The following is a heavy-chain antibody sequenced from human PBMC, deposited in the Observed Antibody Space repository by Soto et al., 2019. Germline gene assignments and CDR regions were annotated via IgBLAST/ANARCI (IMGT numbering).Heavy chain of an antibody. Sequence: EVQLLESGGGLVQPGGSLRLSCAASGFTFSSYAMSWVRQAPGKGLEWVSAISGCGGSTYYADSVKGRFTISRDNSKNTLYLQMNSLRAEDTAVYYCAKDLDLLWFGELKHNWFDPWGQGTLVTVSS. CDR3: AKDLDLLWFGELKHNWFDP. CDR2: ISGCGGST. D-gene: IGHD3-10*01. V-gene: IGHV3-23*01. J-gene: IGHJ5*02. CDR1: GFTFSSYA.